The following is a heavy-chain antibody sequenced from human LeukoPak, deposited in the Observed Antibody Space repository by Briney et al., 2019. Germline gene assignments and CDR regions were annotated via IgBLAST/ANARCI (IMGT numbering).Heavy chain of an antibody. CDR1: GGSISSSKYY. D-gene: IGHD3-10*01. Sequence: SETLSLTCTVSGGSISSSKYYWGWIRQPPGKGLEWIGTIFNNGSTHYNPSLKSRVTISVDTSKNQFSLNLSSVTAADTAVYYCARTTMVRGTYYMDVWGKGTTVTISS. CDR3: ARTTMVRGTYYMDV. CDR2: IFNNGST. J-gene: IGHJ6*03. V-gene: IGHV4-39*01.